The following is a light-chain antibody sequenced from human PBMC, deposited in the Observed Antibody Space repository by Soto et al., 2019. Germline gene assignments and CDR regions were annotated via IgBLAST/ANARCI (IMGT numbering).Light chain of an antibody. CDR2: DAS. Sequence: IVLTQSPATLSLSPGERATLSCRASQSVSSYLAWYQQKPGQAPRLLIYDASNRATGIPARFSGSGSGTDFTLTLSSRGPEDFAIYYCQQRSNWPWTFGQGTKVEIK. CDR1: QSVSSY. J-gene: IGKJ1*01. CDR3: QQRSNWPWT. V-gene: IGKV3-11*01.